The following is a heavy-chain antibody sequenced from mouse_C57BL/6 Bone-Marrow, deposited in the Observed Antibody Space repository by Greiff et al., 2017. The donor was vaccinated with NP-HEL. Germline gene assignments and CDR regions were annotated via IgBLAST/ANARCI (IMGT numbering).Heavy chain of an antibody. D-gene: IGHD2-4*01. CDR1: GFTFTDYY. J-gene: IGHJ2*01. Sequence: EVKLEESGGGLVQPGGSLSLSCAASGFTFTDYYMSWVRQPPGKALEWLGFIRNKANGYTTEYSASVKGRFTISRDNSQSILYLQMNALRDEDSATYYCARYGDYVYYFDYWGQGTTLTVSS. CDR3: ARYGDYVYYFDY. V-gene: IGHV7-3*01. CDR2: IRNKANGYTT.